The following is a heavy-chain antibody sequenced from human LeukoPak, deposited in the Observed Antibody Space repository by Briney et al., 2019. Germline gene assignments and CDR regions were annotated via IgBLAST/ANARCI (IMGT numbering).Heavy chain of an antibody. CDR3: ARVFGSYFDY. CDR2: ISSGSDII. J-gene: IGHJ4*02. D-gene: IGHD2-15*01. Sequence: GGSLRLSCAASGFTFSSYSMNWVRPAPGKGLEWISYISSGSDIIYDADSVKGRFTISRDNTKNSLYLRMNSLRAEDTAVYYCARVFGSYFDYWGQGTVVTVPS. CDR1: GFTFSSYS. V-gene: IGHV3-48*04.